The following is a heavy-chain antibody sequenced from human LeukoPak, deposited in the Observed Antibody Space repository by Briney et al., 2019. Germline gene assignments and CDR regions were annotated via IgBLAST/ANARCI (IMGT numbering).Heavy chain of an antibody. CDR2: MNPNSGNT. D-gene: IGHD3-3*01. J-gene: IGHJ5*02. CDR1: GYTFTSYD. V-gene: IGHV1-8*01. Sequence: VKVSCKASGYTFTSYDINWVRQATGQGLEWMGWMNPNSGNTGYAQKLQGRVTMTTDTSTSTAYMELRSLRSDDTAVYYCAREGYYDFWSGYANWFDPWGQGTLVTASS. CDR3: AREGYYDFWSGYANWFDP.